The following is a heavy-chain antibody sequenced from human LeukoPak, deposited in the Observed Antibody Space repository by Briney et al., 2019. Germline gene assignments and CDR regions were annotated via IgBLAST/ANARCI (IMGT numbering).Heavy chain of an antibody. CDR2: IGTSSGAI. J-gene: IGHJ5*01. Sequence: PGGSLRLSCSASGFTFSTYNMNWVRQAPGKGLDWVSFIGTSSGAIYYADSVKGRFTISRDNAKKSLFLQMNSLRDEDSAAYYCARNLDSWGQGALVTVSS. CDR1: GFTFSTYN. V-gene: IGHV3-48*02. CDR3: ARNLDS.